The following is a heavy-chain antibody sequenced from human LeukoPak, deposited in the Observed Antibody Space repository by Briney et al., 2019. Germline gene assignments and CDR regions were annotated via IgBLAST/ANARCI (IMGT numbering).Heavy chain of an antibody. J-gene: IGHJ3*02. D-gene: IGHD3-10*01. V-gene: IGHV4-4*07. CDR2: IYTSGST. CDR1: GGSISSYY. Sequence: SETLSLTCTVSGGSISSYYWRWIRQPAGKGLEWIGRIYTSGSTNYNPSLKSRVTMSVDTSKNQFSLKLSSVTAADTAVYYCARVLGTRGDVDAFDIWGQGTMVTVSS. CDR3: ARVLGTRGDVDAFDI.